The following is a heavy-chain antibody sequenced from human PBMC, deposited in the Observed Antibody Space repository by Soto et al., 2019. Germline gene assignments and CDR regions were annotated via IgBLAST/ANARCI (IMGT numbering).Heavy chain of an antibody. CDR1: GVNLSNSW. Sequence: PGGPLRISCAASGVNLSNSWMGWVRQAPGNGLEWVANINQDGSVKYYADSVKGRFTISRDNAQNSMYLQMNSLRADDTAVYYCTRNEAWGQGTLVTVSS. CDR3: TRNEA. J-gene: IGHJ5*02. CDR2: INQDGSVK. V-gene: IGHV3-7*03.